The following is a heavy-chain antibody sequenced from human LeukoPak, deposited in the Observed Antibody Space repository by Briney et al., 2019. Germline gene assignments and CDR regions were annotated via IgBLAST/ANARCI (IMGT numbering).Heavy chain of an antibody. D-gene: IGHD3-9*01. CDR3: ASGYDILTGYYW. CDR1: GGPISSGGYY. J-gene: IGHJ4*02. CDR2: IYYSGST. Sequence: KPSETLSLTCTVSGGPISSGGYYWSWIRQHPGKGLEWIGYIYYSGSTYYNPSLKSRVTISVDTSKNQFSLKLSSVTAADTAVYYCASGYDILTGYYWWGQGTLVTVSS. V-gene: IGHV4-31*03.